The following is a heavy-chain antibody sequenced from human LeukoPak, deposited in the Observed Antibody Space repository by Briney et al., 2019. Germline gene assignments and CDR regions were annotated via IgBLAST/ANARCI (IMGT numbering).Heavy chain of an antibody. D-gene: IGHD6-13*01. CDR1: GFTFDSYA. CDR3: VKRVGSRWSNNRFDP. V-gene: IGHV3-23*01. Sequence: PGGSLRLSCAASGFTFDSYAMSWVRQAPGKGLEWVSAVSRFGGTTYYADSAKGRFTISRDNSNNTVYLQMNSLSVGDTALYYCVKRVGSRWSNNRFDPWGQGTLVTVS. CDR2: VSRFGGTT. J-gene: IGHJ5*02.